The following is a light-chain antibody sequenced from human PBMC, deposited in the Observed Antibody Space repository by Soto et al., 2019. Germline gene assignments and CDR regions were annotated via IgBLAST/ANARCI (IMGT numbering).Light chain of an antibody. V-gene: IGKV2-28*01. Sequence: DIVMTQSPLSLPVTPGEPASISCRSSQSLLNTNGYFYLDWYLQRPGQSPQLLIYLASTRATGVTDRFSDSGSGTDYTLKISKVEADDIGVYYCMQALQTPYTFGQGTKLEIK. CDR3: MQALQTPYT. CDR2: LAS. CDR1: QSLLNTNGYFY. J-gene: IGKJ2*01.